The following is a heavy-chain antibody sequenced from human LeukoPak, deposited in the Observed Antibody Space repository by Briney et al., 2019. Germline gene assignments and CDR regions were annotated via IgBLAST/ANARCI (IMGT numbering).Heavy chain of an antibody. D-gene: IGHD6-13*01. J-gene: IGHJ4*02. CDR3: ARGGSSWKGATDY. Sequence: SVKVSCKASGGTFSSYAISWVRQAPGQGLEWMGGIIPIFGTANYAQKFQGRVTITADESTSTAYMELSSLRSEDTAVYYCARGGSSWKGATDYWGQGTLVTVSS. CDR1: GGTFSSYA. CDR2: IIPIFGTA. V-gene: IGHV1-69*13.